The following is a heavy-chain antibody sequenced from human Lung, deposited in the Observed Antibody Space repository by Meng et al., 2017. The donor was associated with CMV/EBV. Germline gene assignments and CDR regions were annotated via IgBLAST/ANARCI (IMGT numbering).Heavy chain of an antibody. Sequence: EVPLVGSGGGLVKAWGSLSLSCAASGFTFSNAWMSWVRQAPGKGLEWVGRIKSKTDGGTTDYAAPVKGRFTISRDDSKNTLYLQMNSLKTEDTAVYYCIRNDYSNYWGQGTLVTVSS. V-gene: IGHV3-15*01. CDR1: GFTFSNAW. CDR3: IRNDYSNY. J-gene: IGHJ4*02. CDR2: IKSKTDGGTT. D-gene: IGHD4-11*01.